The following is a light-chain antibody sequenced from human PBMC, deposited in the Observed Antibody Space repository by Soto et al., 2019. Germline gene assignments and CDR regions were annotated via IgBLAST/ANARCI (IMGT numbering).Light chain of an antibody. J-gene: IGKJ1*01. V-gene: IGKV1-5*01. Sequence: IQLTQSPSSLSASVGDRVTIACRARQSISSYLNWYQQKPGKAPKLLIYDASSLESGVASRFSGSWAGTEFTLTISSLQPDDFATYYCQHYYGFSRTFGQGTKVDIK. CDR1: QSISSY. CDR2: DAS. CDR3: QHYYGFSRT.